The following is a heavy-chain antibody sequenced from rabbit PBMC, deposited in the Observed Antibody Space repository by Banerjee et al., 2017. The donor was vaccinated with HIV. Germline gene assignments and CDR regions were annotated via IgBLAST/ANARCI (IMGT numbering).Heavy chain of an antibody. V-gene: IGHV1S45*01. CDR1: GFSFSNNYC. Sequence: QEQLEESGGDLFQPEGSLTLTCTASGFSFSNNYCMCWVRQAPGKGLEWIGCIYTGSGGTTYYASWAKGRFTISKTSSTTVTLQMTSLTAADTATYFCARGGFTDYHFWGPGTLVTVS. J-gene: IGHJ4*01. D-gene: IGHD1-1*01. CDR3: ARGGFTDYHF. CDR2: IYTGSGGTT.